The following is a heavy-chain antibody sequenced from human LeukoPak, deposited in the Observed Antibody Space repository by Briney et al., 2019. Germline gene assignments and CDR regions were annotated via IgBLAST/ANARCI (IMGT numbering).Heavy chain of an antibody. D-gene: IGHD6-13*01. J-gene: IGHJ4*02. CDR1: GGTFSSYA. V-gene: IGHV1-69*04. CDR3: ATDPNPYSSTSGYSDF. Sequence: GASVKVSCKASGGTFSSYAISWVRQAPGQGLEWMGRIIPILGIANYAQKFQGRVTITADKSTSTAYMELSSLRSEDTAVYYCATDPNPYSSTSGYSDFWGQGTLVTVSS. CDR2: IIPILGIA.